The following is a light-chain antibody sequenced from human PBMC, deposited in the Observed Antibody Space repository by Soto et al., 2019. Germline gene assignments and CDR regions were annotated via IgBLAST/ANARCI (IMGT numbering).Light chain of an antibody. CDR3: QQSYSTPLT. J-gene: IGKJ3*01. Sequence: DIQMTQSPSSLSASVGDRVTITCRASQSISDYLNWYQQIPGKVPKLLIYGSYRLQNGVPSRFSGSGSGTDFTLTIISLQPEDFATYYCQQSYSTPLTFGPGTKVDIK. CDR2: GSY. V-gene: IGKV1-39*01. CDR1: QSISDY.